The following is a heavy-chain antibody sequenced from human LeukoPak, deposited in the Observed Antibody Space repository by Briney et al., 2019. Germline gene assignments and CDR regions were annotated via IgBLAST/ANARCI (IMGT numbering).Heavy chain of an antibody. V-gene: IGHV1-2*02. J-gene: IGHJ5*02. CDR2: INPNSGGT. D-gene: IGHD6-13*01. CDR1: GYTFTGYY. Sequence: ASVKVSCKASGYTFTGYYMHWVRQAPGQGLEWMGWINPNSGGTNYAQKFQGRVTMTRDTSISTAYMELSSLRSEDTAVYYCARYSSSLYNWFDPWGQGTLVTVSS. CDR3: ARYSSSLYNWFDP.